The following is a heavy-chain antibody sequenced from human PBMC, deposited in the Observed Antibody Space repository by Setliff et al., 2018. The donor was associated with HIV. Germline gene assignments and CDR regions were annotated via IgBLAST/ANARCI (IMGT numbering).Heavy chain of an antibody. CDR3: ARWVYNSAWSLDY. CDR1: GGSFSDYY. J-gene: IGHJ4*02. CDR2: INHSGST. Sequence: PSETLSLTCAVYGGSFSDYYWSWIRQPPGKGLEWIGEINHSGSTDYNPSLKSRVTISVDTSKNQFSLRLSSVTAADSATYYCARWVYNSAWSLDYWGQGTLVTVSS. D-gene: IGHD6-19*01. V-gene: IGHV4-34*01.